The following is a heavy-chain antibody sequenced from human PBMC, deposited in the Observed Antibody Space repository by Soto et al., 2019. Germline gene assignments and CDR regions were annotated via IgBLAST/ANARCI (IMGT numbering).Heavy chain of an antibody. Sequence: GGSLRLSCAASGFTFSSYAMSWVLQAPGKGLEWVSSISSSSSYIYYADSVKGRFTISRDNAKNSLYLQMNSLRAEDTAVYYCARDRPRNYDYIWGSYRPIAFDIWGQGTMVTGS. CDR2: ISSSSSYI. D-gene: IGHD3-16*02. V-gene: IGHV3-21*01. CDR3: ARDRPRNYDYIWGSYRPIAFDI. J-gene: IGHJ3*02. CDR1: GFTFSSYA.